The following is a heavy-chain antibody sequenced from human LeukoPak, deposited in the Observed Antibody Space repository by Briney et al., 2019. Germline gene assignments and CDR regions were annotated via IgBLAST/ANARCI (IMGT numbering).Heavy chain of an antibody. CDR3: ARETPDSSSWTVFDY. CDR1: GFTFDDYS. V-gene: IGHV3-43*01. CDR2: ISGDGGRT. D-gene: IGHD6-13*01. Sequence: PGGSLRLSCAASGFTFDDYSMHWVRQAPGKGLEWVSLISGDGGRTYYADSVKGRFTISRDNAKNSLYLQMNSLRVEDTAVYYCARETPDSSSWTVFDYWGQGTLVTVSP. J-gene: IGHJ4*02.